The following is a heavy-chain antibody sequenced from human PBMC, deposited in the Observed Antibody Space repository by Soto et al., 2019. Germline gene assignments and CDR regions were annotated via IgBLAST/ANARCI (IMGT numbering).Heavy chain of an antibody. CDR1: GGTFSSYA. Sequence: QVQLVQSGAEVKKPGSSVKVSCKASGGTFSSYAISWVRQAPGQGLEWMGGIIPIFGTANYAQKFQGRVTSPADEATSTAYMELSSLRSQDTAVYYCALSHSRGYSQYFQHWGQGTLVTVSS. J-gene: IGHJ1*01. D-gene: IGHD3-22*01. CDR3: ALSHSRGYSQYFQH. CDR2: IIPIFGTA. V-gene: IGHV1-69*12.